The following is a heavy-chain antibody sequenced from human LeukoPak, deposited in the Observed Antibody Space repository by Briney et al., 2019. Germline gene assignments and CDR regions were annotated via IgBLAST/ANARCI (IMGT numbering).Heavy chain of an antibody. J-gene: IGHJ5*02. V-gene: IGHV2-5*01. CDR1: GFSLSGSGVG. D-gene: IGHD3-22*01. CDR3: AHRLGGYDSPKRYWFDP. CDR2: IFWNGDK. Sequence: ESGPTLVKPTQTLTLTCTFSGFSLSGSGVGVGWIRQPPGKALKWLAVIFWNGDKRYSPSLETRLTITKDTSKNQVILTMTNMDPVDTARHYCAHRLGGYDSPKRYWFDPWGQGTLVTVSS.